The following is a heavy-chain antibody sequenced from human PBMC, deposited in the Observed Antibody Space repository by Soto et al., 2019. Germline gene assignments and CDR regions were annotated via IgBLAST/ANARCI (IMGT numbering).Heavy chain of an antibody. CDR1: GGSISSGGYS. D-gene: IGHD1-7*01. CDR3: ARGAGTTFDAFDI. CDR2: IYHSGST. V-gene: IGHV4-30-2*01. Sequence: TLSLTCAVSGGSISSGGYSWCWILQPPGKGLEWIGYIYHSGSTYYNPSIKSRVTISVDRSKNQFSLQLSSVTATDTAVYYCARGAGTTFDAFDIWGQGTRVTVSS. J-gene: IGHJ3*02.